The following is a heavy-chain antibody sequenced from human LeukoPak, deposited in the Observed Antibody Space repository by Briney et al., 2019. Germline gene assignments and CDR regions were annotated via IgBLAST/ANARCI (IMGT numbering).Heavy chain of an antibody. CDR3: ARARRPSPRYYYDSSGRSPDY. V-gene: IGHV1-8*01. CDR1: GYTFTSYD. D-gene: IGHD3-22*01. Sequence: GASVKVSCKASGYTFTSYDINWVRQATGQGLEWMGWMNPNSGNTGYAQKFQGRVTMTRNTSISTAYMELSSLRSEDTAVYYCARARRPSPRYYYDSSGRSPDYWGQGTLVTVSS. J-gene: IGHJ4*02. CDR2: MNPNSGNT.